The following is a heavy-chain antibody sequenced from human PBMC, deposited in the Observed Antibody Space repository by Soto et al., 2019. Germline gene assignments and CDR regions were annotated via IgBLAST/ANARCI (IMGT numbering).Heavy chain of an antibody. CDR3: AKDRGIEGSSVRAFDV. J-gene: IGHJ3*01. V-gene: IGHV3-23*01. D-gene: IGHD1-26*01. Sequence: PGGSLRLSCTASGFTFSSHGMNWVRQAPGKGLEWVSFLSGSAGITFYAASVKGRFTISRDNSKNTLYLQMNSLRAEDTAVYYCAKDRGIEGSSVRAFDVWGQGTMVTVSS. CDR1: GFTFSSHG. CDR2: LSGSAGIT.